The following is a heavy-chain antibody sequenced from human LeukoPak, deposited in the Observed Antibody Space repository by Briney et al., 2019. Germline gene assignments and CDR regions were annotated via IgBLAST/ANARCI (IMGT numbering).Heavy chain of an antibody. CDR2: MNPNSGNT. CDR1: VYTFISYD. Sequence: ASVKVSCKASVYTFISYDINWVRQATGQGLEWMGWMNPNSGNTGYAQKFQGRVTMTRNTSISTAYMELSSLRSEDTAVYYCARRGATSPHNIYCGGDCYTRNWFDPWGQGTQVTVSS. D-gene: IGHD2-21*01. V-gene: IGHV1-8*01. CDR3: ARRGATSPHNIYCGGDCYTRNWFDP. J-gene: IGHJ5*02.